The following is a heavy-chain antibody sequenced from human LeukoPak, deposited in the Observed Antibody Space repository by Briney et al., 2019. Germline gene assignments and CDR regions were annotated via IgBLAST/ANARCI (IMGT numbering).Heavy chain of an antibody. CDR1: GGSFSGYY. Sequence: SETLSLTCAVYGGSFSGYYWSWIGQPPGKGLEWIGEINRSGSTNYNPSLKSRVTISVDTSKNQFSLKLSSVTAADTAVYYCARGLSVLRFLEWTKVNWFDPWGQGTLVTVSS. D-gene: IGHD3-3*01. J-gene: IGHJ5*02. CDR2: INRSGST. V-gene: IGHV4-34*01. CDR3: ARGLSVLRFLEWTKVNWFDP.